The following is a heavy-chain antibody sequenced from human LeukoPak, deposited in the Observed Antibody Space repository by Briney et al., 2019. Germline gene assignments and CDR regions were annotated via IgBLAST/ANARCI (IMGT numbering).Heavy chain of an antibody. V-gene: IGHV3-74*01. Sequence: GGSLRLSCATSGFTFSSYWMHWVRQVPGKGLVWVSRVNGDGTSTSYADSVQGRFTLSRDNAKNTLYLYMNSLRGDDTAIYFCVRSCSSGSCYGYKDYWGQGTLVTVSS. CDR1: GFTFSSYW. J-gene: IGHJ4*02. D-gene: IGHD2-2*01. CDR3: VRSCSSGSCYGYKDY. CDR2: VNGDGTST.